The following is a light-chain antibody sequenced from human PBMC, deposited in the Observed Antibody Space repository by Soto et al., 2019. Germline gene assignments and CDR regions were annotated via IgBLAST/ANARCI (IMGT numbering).Light chain of an antibody. CDR2: GAS. CDR1: QSVSSTF. V-gene: IGKV3-20*01. J-gene: IGKJ4*01. CDR3: QQHGRSQT. Sequence: EIVLTQSTGTLSLSPGERATLSCRASQSVSSTFLAWYQQKPGQAPRLLIYGASSRATGIPDRFSGSGSGTDFTLTISRLEPEDFAVYYCQQHGRSQTFGGGTKVEIK.